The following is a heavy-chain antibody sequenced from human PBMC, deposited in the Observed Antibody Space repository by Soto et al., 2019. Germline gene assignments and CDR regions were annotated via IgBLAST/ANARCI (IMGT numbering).Heavy chain of an antibody. CDR3: AKAATGVNLDYFDY. CDR2: ITDSGGST. V-gene: IGHV3-23*01. D-gene: IGHD3-10*01. Sequence: EVQLLESGGGLVQPGGSLRLSCAASGFTFNNYGMSWVRQAPGKGLEWVSAITDSGGSTYYADSVKGRFTISRDNSKNTVYLQMNILRAEDTAVYYCAKAATGVNLDYFDYWGQGTLVTVSS. CDR1: GFTFNNYG. J-gene: IGHJ4*02.